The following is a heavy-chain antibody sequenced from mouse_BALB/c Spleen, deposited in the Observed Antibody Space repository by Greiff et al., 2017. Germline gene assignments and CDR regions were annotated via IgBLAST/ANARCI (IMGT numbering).Heavy chain of an antibody. V-gene: IGHV3-2*02. CDR2: ISYSGST. J-gene: IGHJ1*01. CDR3: ARSYGDWYFDV. Sequence: EVKLVESGPGLVKPSQSLSLTCTVTGYSITSDYAWNWIRQFPGNKLEWMGYISYSGSTSYNPSLKSRISITRDTSKNQFFLQLNSVTTEDTATYYCARSYGDWYFDVWGAGTTVTVSS. D-gene: IGHD1-1*02. CDR1: GYSITSDYA.